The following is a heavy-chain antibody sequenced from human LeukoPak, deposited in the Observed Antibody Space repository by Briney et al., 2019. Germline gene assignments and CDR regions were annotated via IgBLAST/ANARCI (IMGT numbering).Heavy chain of an antibody. Sequence: ASVKVSCKASGYTFTSYYMHWVRQAPGQGLEWMGIINPSGGSTSYAQKFQGRVTMTRDTSTSTVYMELRSLRSDDTAVYYCARVPPPAAGGYYYYYMDVWGKGTTVTVSS. CDR2: INPSGGST. V-gene: IGHV1-46*01. CDR3: ARVPPPAAGGYYYYYMDV. D-gene: IGHD6-13*01. J-gene: IGHJ6*03. CDR1: GYTFTSYY.